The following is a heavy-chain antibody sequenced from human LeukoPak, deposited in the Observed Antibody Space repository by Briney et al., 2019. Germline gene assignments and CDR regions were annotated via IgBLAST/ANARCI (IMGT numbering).Heavy chain of an antibody. V-gene: IGHV3-66*01. D-gene: IGHD1-20*01. CDR3: ARVGPYNWNLDY. J-gene: IGHJ4*02. Sequence: GGSLRLSCAASGFTVSSNYMNWVRQAPGKGLEWVSVIYSGVSTYYADSVKGRFTISRDNSKNTLYLQMNSLRAEDTAVYYCARVGPYNWNLDYWGRGTLVTVSS. CDR1: GFTVSSNY. CDR2: IYSGVST.